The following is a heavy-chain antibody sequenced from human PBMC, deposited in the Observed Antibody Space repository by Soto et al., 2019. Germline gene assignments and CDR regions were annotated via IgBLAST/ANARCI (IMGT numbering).Heavy chain of an antibody. Sequence: EVQLVESGGGLVQPGGSLKLSFAASGFTFSGSAMHWVRQASGKGLEWVGRIRSKANSYATAYAASVKGRFTISRDDSKNTAYLQMNSLKTEDTAVYYCTCSGGSCTFGYWGQGTLVTVSS. CDR2: IRSKANSYAT. CDR3: TCSGGSCTFGY. V-gene: IGHV3-73*01. D-gene: IGHD2-15*01. J-gene: IGHJ4*02. CDR1: GFTFSGSA.